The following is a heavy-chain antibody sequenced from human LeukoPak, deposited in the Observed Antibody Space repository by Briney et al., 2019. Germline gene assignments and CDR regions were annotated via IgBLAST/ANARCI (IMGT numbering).Heavy chain of an antibody. D-gene: IGHD3-10*01. Sequence: SETLSLTCSVFGGSISTYYWSWIRQGPGKGLEWIGTIFHTGATRYNPSLKSRVTMSVDTSNNQFSLKLTSVTGADTAVYYCARDHFGSETYYFDYWGQETLVPVSS. V-gene: IGHV4-59*12. CDR3: ARDHFGSETYYFDY. J-gene: IGHJ4*02. CDR1: GGSISTYY. CDR2: IFHTGAT.